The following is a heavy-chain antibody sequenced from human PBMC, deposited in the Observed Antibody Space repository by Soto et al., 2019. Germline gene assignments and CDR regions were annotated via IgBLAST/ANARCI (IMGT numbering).Heavy chain of an antibody. CDR1: GGSISSYY. V-gene: IGHV4-59*01. J-gene: IGHJ5*02. CDR3: ARGYCSGGSCYRFDP. D-gene: IGHD2-15*01. CDR2: IYYSGST. Sequence: QVQLQESGPGLVKPSETLSLTCTVSGGSISSYYWSWIRQPPGKGLEWIGYIYYSGSTNYNPSLKSRVTISVDTSKNQFSLKLSSVTAADTAVYYCARGYCSGGSCYRFDPWGQGTLVTVSS.